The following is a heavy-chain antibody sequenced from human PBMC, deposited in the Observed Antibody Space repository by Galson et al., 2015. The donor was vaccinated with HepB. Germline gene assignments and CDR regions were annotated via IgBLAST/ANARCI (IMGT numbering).Heavy chain of an antibody. J-gene: IGHJ4*02. Sequence: CAASGFTFSSYAVHWVRQAPGKGLEWVAVISYDGSNKYYADSVKGRFTISRDNSKNTLYLQMNSLRAEDTAVYYCARDLLDTVDYWGQGTLVTVSS. D-gene: IGHD3-10*01. CDR2: ISYDGSNK. CDR1: GFTFSSYA. V-gene: IGHV3-30*04. CDR3: ARDLLDTVDY.